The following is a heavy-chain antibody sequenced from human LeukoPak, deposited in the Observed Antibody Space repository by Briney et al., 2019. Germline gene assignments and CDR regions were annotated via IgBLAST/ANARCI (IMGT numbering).Heavy chain of an antibody. CDR1: GFTFSSSA. CDR3: AKDSAKKYDDY. V-gene: IGHV3-23*01. D-gene: IGHD2/OR15-2a*01. CDR2: ISGSDGST. Sequence: GGSLRLSCAASGFTFSSSAMSWVRLAPGKGLEWVSGISGSDGSTYYADSVKGRFTISRDNSKNTLFLQMDSLRAEDTAVYYCAKDSAKKYDDYWGQGTLVTVSS. J-gene: IGHJ4*02.